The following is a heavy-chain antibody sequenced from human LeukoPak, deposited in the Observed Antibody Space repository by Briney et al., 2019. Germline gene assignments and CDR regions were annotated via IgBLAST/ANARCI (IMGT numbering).Heavy chain of an antibody. CDR3: ARHFKGAVAAYYFDY. CDR2: IYYSGST. CDR1: GGSICSYY. Sequence: PSETLSLTWTVSGGSICSYYWSWIRQPPGKGLEWIGYIYYSGSTNYNPSLKSRVTISVDTSKNQFSLKLSSVTAADTAVYYCARHFKGAVAAYYFDYWGREPWSPSPQ. V-gene: IGHV4-59*08. J-gene: IGHJ4*02. D-gene: IGHD6-19*01.